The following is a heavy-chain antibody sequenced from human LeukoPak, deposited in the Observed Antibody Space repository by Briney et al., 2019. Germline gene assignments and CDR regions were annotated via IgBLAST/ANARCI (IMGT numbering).Heavy chain of an antibody. CDR1: GFTFSSYA. CDR2: ISGSDTNT. V-gene: IGHV3-23*01. CDR3: AKTYRSSWNSFDY. Sequence: GGSLRLSCAASGFTFSSYAMTWVRQAPGKGLEWVSTISGSDTNTYYADPVKGRLTISRDNSRNTLYLQMNSLRAEDTAVYFCAKTYRSSWNSFDYWGQGTLVTVSS. J-gene: IGHJ4*02. D-gene: IGHD2-2*01.